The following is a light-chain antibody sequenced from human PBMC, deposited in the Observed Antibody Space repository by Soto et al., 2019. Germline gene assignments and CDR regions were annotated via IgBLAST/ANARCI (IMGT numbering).Light chain of an antibody. CDR1: QSISAW. Sequence: IQMNQSPSTLSASVGDRVSINCRASQSISAWLAWYQQKPGKAPRLLIYKASTLEIGVPSRFSGSGSGTEFTLTISSLQPDDVATYYCQQYNDYSWTFGQGTKVE. J-gene: IGKJ1*01. CDR3: QQYNDYSWT. CDR2: KAS. V-gene: IGKV1-5*03.